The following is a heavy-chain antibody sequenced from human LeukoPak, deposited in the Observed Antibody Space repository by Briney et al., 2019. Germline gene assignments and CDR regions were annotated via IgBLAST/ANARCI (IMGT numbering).Heavy chain of an antibody. V-gene: IGHV3-73*01. CDR3: ARGLAGVVVVTAAWNAFDI. CDR1: GFTFSGSA. Sequence: GGSLRLSCAASGFTFSGSAMHWVRQASGKGLEWVGRIRSKANSYATAYAASVKGRFTISRDDSKNTAYLQMNSLRAEDTAVYYCARGLAGVVVVTAAWNAFDIWGQGTMVTVSS. J-gene: IGHJ3*02. CDR2: IRSKANSYAT. D-gene: IGHD2-21*02.